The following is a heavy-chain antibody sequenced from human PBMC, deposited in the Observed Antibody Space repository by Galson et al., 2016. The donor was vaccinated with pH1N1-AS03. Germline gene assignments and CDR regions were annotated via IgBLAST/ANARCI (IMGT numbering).Heavy chain of an antibody. J-gene: IGHJ3*01. CDR1: GYSFTSYA. Sequence: SVKVSCKASGYSFTSYAIQWVRQAPGQGLEWMGWINVGDGHTKYSQKFQGRLTISADDSTSTGYMELSGLTFDDTAMYFCARVGDPLGTWGQGTMVTVSS. V-gene: IGHV1-3*01. CDR3: ARVGDPLGT. D-gene: IGHD3-10*01. CDR2: INVGDGHT.